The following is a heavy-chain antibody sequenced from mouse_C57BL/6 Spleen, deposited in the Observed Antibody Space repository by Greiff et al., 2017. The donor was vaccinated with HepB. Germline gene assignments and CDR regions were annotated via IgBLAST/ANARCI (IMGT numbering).Heavy chain of an antibody. CDR1: GYTFTDYE. J-gene: IGHJ2*01. Sequence: QVQLKESGAELVRPGASVTLSCKASGYTFTDYEIHWVKQTPVHGLEWIGAIDPETGGTAYNQKFKGKAILTADKSSSTAYMELRSLTSEDSAVYYGTRANPGDYFDYWGQGTTLTVSS. V-gene: IGHV1-15*01. CDR3: TRANPGDYFDY. CDR2: IDPETGGT.